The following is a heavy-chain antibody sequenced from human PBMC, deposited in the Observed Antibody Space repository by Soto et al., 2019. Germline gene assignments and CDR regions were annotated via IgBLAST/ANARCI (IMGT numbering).Heavy chain of an antibody. V-gene: IGHV4-4*02. CDR3: ARFNSGNYYEAFDI. CDR2: IYHSGST. J-gene: IGHJ3*02. D-gene: IGHD1-26*01. CDR1: GGSISSSNW. Sequence: QVQLQESGPGLVKPSGTLSLTCAVSGGSISSSNWWSWVRQPPGKGLEWIGEIYHSGSTNYNPSLXXXVXISVDKSKNQFSLKLSSVTAAAPAVYYCARFNSGNYYEAFDIWGQGTMVTVSS.